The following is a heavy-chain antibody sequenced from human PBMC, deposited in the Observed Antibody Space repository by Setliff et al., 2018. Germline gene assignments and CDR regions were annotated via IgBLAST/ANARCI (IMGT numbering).Heavy chain of an antibody. V-gene: IGHV5-51*01. Sequence: GESLKISCKGSGYSFTSYWIAWVRQMPGKGLEWMGIIFPGDSETKYSPSFQGQVTISADKSISTAYLQWSSLKASDTAMYYCARQDPAQYYFDYWGQGTLVTVSS. CDR3: ARQDPAQYYFDY. J-gene: IGHJ4*02. CDR2: IFPGDSET. CDR1: GYSFTSYW.